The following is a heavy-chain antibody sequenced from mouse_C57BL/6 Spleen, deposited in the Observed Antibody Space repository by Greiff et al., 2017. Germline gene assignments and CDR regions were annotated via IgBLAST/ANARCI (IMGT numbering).Heavy chain of an antibody. V-gene: IGHV1-67*01. Sequence: QVQLQQSGPELVRPGVSVKISCKGSGYTFTDYAMHWVKQSHARSLEWIGVISTYYGDASYNQKFKDKATLTVDKPSSTAYMELARLTSEAAAVYYCARLLRYFDYWGQGTTLTVSS. CDR2: ISTYYGDA. CDR3: ARLLRYFDY. J-gene: IGHJ2*01. D-gene: IGHD1-1*01. CDR1: GYTFTDYA.